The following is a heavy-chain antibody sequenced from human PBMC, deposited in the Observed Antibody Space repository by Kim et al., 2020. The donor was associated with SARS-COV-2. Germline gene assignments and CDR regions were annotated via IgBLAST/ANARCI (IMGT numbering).Heavy chain of an antibody. Sequence: YAQKLQGRVTMTTDTSTSTAYMELRSLRSDDTAVYYCARDFPAGRDWFDPWGQGTLVTVSS. J-gene: IGHJ5*02. V-gene: IGHV1-18*01. CDR3: ARDFPAGRDWFDP. D-gene: IGHD6-13*01.